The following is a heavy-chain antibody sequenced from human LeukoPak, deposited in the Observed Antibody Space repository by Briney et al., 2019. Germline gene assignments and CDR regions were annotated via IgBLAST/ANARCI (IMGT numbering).Heavy chain of an antibody. V-gene: IGHV1-69*05. D-gene: IGHD3-22*01. Sequence: GASVKVSCKASGGTFSSYAISWVRQAPGQGLEWMGRIIPIFGTANYAQKFQGRVTITTDESTSTAYMELSSLRSEDTAVYYCARDARFYYDSSGYYFDYWGQGTPVTVSS. CDR3: ARDARFYYDSSGYYFDY. CDR1: GGTFSSYA. CDR2: IIPIFGTA. J-gene: IGHJ4*02.